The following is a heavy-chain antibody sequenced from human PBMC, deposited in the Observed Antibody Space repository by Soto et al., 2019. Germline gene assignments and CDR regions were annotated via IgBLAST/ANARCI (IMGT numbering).Heavy chain of an antibody. CDR3: VRDGTKTLRDWFDP. V-gene: IGHV4-4*07. CDR1: GASISGFY. Sequence: SETLSLTCTVSGASISGFYWSWIRKSAGKGLEWIGRIYATGTTDYNPSLKSRVMMSVDTSKKQFSLKLRSVTAADAAVYYCVRDGTKTLRDWFDPWGQGISVTVSS. CDR2: IYATGTT. J-gene: IGHJ5*02. D-gene: IGHD1-1*01.